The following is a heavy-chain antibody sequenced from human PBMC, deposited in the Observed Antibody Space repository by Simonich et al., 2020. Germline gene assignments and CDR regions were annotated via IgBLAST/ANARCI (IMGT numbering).Heavy chain of an antibody. D-gene: IGHD1-1*01. Sequence: QVQLQQWGAGLLKPSETLSLTCAVYGGSFSGYYWSWIRQPPGKGLEGIGEINHSGSTTYTPSLKSRVNISVDTSKNQFSMKLSSVTAADTAVYYCARHRLVDGTTGTTGVDYYYGMDVWGQGTTVTVSS. CDR1: GGSFSGYY. CDR2: INHSGST. J-gene: IGHJ6*02. CDR3: ARHRLVDGTTGTTGVDYYYGMDV. V-gene: IGHV4-34*01.